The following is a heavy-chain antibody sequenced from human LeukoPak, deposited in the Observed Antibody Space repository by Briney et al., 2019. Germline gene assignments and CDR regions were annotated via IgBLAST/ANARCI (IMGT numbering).Heavy chain of an antibody. CDR3: AKHREYNFGYFDF. J-gene: IGHJ4*02. V-gene: IGHV3-23*01. D-gene: IGHD1-20*01. Sequence: GGSLRLSCAASGITFSSYGMTWVRQAPGKGLEWVSDISDSGDKTYYADSVKGRFTISRDSSKNIVYLQMNSLRAEDTAAYYCAKHREYNFGYFDFWGQGTLVTVSS. CDR2: ISDSGDKT. CDR1: GITFSSYG.